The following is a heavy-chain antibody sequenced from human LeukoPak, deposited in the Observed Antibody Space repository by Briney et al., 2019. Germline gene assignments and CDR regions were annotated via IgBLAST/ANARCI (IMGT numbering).Heavy chain of an antibody. CDR2: INHSGST. CDR3: ARGPLNYYDSSGYLRDAFDI. Sequence: SETLSLTCAVYGGSFSGYYWSWIRQPPGKGLEWIGEINHSGSTNYNPSLKSRVTISVDTSKNQFSLKLSSVTAADTAVYYCARGPLNYYDSSGYLRDAFDIWGQGTMVTVSS. CDR1: GGSFSGYY. D-gene: IGHD3-22*01. J-gene: IGHJ3*02. V-gene: IGHV4-34*01.